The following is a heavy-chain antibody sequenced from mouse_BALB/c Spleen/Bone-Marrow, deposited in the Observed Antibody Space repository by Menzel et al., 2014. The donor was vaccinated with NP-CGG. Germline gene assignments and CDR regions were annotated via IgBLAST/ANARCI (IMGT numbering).Heavy chain of an antibody. CDR2: INPDSRTI. CDR3: ARRDYYYGMDY. D-gene: IGHD3-3*01. Sequence: SGGGLVQPGGSLKLSCAASGFDFSRYWMSWVRQAPGKGLEWIGEINPDSRTINSTPSLKDKLIISRDNGKNTLYLQMRKVRSEDTALYYCARRDYYYGMDYWGQGTSVTVSS. J-gene: IGHJ4*01. CDR1: GFDFSRYW. V-gene: IGHV4-1*02.